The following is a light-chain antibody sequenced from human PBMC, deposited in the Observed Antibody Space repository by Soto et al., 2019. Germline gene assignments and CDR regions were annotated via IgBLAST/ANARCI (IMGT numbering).Light chain of an antibody. CDR3: QQSYSAPQFT. CDR2: AVS. Sequence: DIPMTQSPSSLSASVGARVTITCRASENIGSHLNWYRQKPGQAPKALIYAVSSLQSGVPSRFSGSGSGTDFTLTISSLQPEDIATYYCQQSYSAPQFTFGPGTKVDIK. J-gene: IGKJ3*01. CDR1: ENIGSH. V-gene: IGKV1-39*01.